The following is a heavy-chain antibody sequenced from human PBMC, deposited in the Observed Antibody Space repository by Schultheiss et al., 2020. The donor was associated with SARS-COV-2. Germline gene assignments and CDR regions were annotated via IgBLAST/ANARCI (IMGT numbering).Heavy chain of an antibody. V-gene: IGHV3-66*01. J-gene: IGHJ6*02. Sequence: RGSLRLSCAASGFTVSSNYMSWVRQAPGKGLEWVSVIYSGGSTYYADSVKGRFTISRDNSKNTLYLQMNSLRAEDTAVYYCARDKVVGALDVWGQGTTVTVSS. D-gene: IGHD1-26*01. CDR1: GFTVSSNY. CDR2: IYSGGST. CDR3: ARDKVVGALDV.